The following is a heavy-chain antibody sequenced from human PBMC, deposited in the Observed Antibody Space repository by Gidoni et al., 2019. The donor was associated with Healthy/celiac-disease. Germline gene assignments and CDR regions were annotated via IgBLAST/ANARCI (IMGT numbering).Heavy chain of an antibody. D-gene: IGHD3-10*01. CDR2: INYSGST. J-gene: IGHJ4*02. V-gene: IGHV4-34*01. Sequence: QVQLQQWGAGLLKPSETLSLTCAVYHGSFSGYYWRWIRQPPEKGLEWIGEINYSGSTNYNPSLKSRVTMSIDTSKNQFSLKLSSVTAADTAVYYCARLSRPGIYFDSWGQGTLVTVSS. CDR1: HGSFSGYY. CDR3: ARLSRPGIYFDS.